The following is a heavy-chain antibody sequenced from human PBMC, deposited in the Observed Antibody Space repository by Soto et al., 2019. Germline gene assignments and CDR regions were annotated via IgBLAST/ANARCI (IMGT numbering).Heavy chain of an antibody. J-gene: IGHJ6*02. D-gene: IGHD2-2*02. CDR3: ARAYQLLYRHYYGMDV. CDR2: IYYSGST. Sequence: SETLSLTCTVSGGPISSSSSYWGWIRQPPGKGLEWIGYIYYSGSTYYNPSLKSRVTISVDTSKNQFSLKLSSVTAADTAVYYCARAYQLLYRHYYGMDVWGQGTTVTVSS. V-gene: IGHV4-30-4*08. CDR1: GGPISSSSSY.